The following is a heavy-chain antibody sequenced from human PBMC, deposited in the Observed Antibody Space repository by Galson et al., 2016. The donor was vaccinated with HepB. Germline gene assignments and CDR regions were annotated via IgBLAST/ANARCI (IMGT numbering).Heavy chain of an antibody. V-gene: IGHV3-30-3*01. Sequence: SLRLSCAASGFTFSRYAMHWVRQAPGKGLEWVAVISDNGSNKYYADSVKGRFTISRDNSEHTLYLQMNSLRTEDTAMYYCATWGFTLGVDHWGQGILVTVPP. CDR2: ISDNGSNK. CDR1: GFTFSRYA. CDR3: ATWGFTLGVDH. J-gene: IGHJ4*02. D-gene: IGHD3-16*01.